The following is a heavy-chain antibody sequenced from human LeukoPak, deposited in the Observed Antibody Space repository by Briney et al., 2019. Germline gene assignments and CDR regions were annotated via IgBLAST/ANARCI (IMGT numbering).Heavy chain of an antibody. CDR1: GYSISSVYY. CDR2: INHSGST. D-gene: IGHD2-15*01. Sequence: SETLSLTCAVSGYSISSVYYWGWIRRPPGKGLEWIGEINHSGSTNCNPSLKSRVTISVDTSKNQFSLKLSSVTAADTAVYYCARSGVAALRNWGQGTLVTVSS. CDR3: ARSGVAALRN. V-gene: IGHV4-38-2*01. J-gene: IGHJ4*02.